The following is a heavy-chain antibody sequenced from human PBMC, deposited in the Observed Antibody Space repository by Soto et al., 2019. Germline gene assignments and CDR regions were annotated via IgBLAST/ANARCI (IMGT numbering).Heavy chain of an antibody. CDR1: GYSFTDYW. D-gene: IGHD6-6*01. CDR2: IYPGDSDT. CDR3: ARDGLSSSSYFDS. V-gene: IGHV5-51*01. Sequence: PGESLKISCKASGYSFTDYWIGWVRQMPGKGLEWMGIIYPGDSDTKYSPSFQGQVTMSADKSISTAYLQWNSLKASDTAMYYCARDGLSSSSYFDSWGQGTLVTVSS. J-gene: IGHJ4*02.